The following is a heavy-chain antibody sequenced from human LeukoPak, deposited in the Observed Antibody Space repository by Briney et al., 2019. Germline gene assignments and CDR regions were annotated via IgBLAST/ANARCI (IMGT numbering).Heavy chain of an antibody. D-gene: IGHD1-20*01. CDR3: ARDAEGITGTRDAFDI. CDR1: GFTVSSNY. J-gene: IGHJ3*02. CDR2: IYSVGRT. Sequence: GGSLRLSCAASGFTVSSNYMSWVRQAPGKGLEWVSIIYSVGRTDYAESVKGRFTISRDNSKNTLYLQMSSLRAEDTAVYYCARDAEGITGTRDAFDIWGQGTMVTVSS. V-gene: IGHV3-66*01.